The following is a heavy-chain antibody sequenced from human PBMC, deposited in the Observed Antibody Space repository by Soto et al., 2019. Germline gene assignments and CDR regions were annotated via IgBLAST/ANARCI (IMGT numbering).Heavy chain of an antibody. CDR1: GGSFSGYY. CDR2: INHSGST. Sequence: LSLTCAVYGGSFSGYYWSWIRQPPGKGLEWIGEINHSGSTNYNPSLKSRVTISVDTSKNQFSLKLSSVTAADTAVYYCARGRGSSWYGPNWFDPWGQGTLVTVSS. D-gene: IGHD6-13*01. CDR3: ARGRGSSWYGPNWFDP. V-gene: IGHV4-34*01. J-gene: IGHJ5*02.